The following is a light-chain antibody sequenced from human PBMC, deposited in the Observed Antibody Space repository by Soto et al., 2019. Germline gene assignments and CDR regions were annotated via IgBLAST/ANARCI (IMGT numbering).Light chain of an antibody. CDR1: QSISNS. CDR2: KAS. V-gene: IGKV1-5*03. Sequence: DIPMTQSPSTLSASVGDRVTITCRASQSISNSLAWYQQKPGKAPNLLIYKASSLESEVPSRFSGSGSGTEFTLTISSLQPDDFATYYCRQYVSYPVTFGGGTKVEMK. CDR3: RQYVSYPVT. J-gene: IGKJ4*01.